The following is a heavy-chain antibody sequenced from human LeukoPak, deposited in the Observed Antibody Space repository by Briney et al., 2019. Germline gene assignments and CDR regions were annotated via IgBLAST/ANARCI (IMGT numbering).Heavy chain of an antibody. CDR1: GGTFSSYT. D-gene: IGHD4-11*01. Sequence: SVKVPCKASGGTFSSYTISWVRQAPGQGLEWMGRIIPILGIANYAQKFQGRVTITADKSTSTAYMELSSLRSEDTAVYYCTHYSNYRYYFDYWGQGTLVTVSS. CDR3: THYSNYRYYFDY. V-gene: IGHV1-69*02. J-gene: IGHJ4*02. CDR2: IIPILGIA.